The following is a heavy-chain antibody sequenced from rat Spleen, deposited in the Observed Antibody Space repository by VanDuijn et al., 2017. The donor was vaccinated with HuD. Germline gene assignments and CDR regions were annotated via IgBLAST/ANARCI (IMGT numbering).Heavy chain of an antibody. V-gene: IGHV5-22*01. CDR3: ARHGVNYGAYNWFAY. Sequence: EVQLVESGGGLVQPGRSLKLSCAASGFTFRHDYMAGVLPAPTKGLDWVATISYDGSSTYSRDSVKGRFTITRDNAKSTLYLQMNSLRSEDTATYYCARHGVNYGAYNWFAYWGQGTLVTVSS. CDR1: GFTFRHDY. D-gene: IGHD1-11*01. CDR2: ISYDGSST. J-gene: IGHJ3*01.